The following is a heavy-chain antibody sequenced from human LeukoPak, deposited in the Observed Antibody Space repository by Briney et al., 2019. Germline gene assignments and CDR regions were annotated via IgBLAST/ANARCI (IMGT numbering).Heavy chain of an antibody. CDR3: AKPDDYSNYFDY. CDR2: ISGCGGST. Sequence: PGGSLRLSCAASGFTFSSYAMSWVRQAPGKGLEWVSAISGCGGSTYYADSVKGRFTISRDNSKNTLYLQMNSLRAEDTAVYYCAKPDDYSNYFDYWGQGTLVTVSS. J-gene: IGHJ4*02. CDR1: GFTFSSYA. D-gene: IGHD4-11*01. V-gene: IGHV3-23*01.